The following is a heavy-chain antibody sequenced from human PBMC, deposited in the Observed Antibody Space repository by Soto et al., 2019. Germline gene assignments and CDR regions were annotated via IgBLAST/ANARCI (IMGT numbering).Heavy chain of an antibody. D-gene: IGHD2-2*01. CDR3: ASSDIVVVPAARGYYYYYGMDV. CDR1: GGTFSSYA. CDR2: IIPIFGTA. J-gene: IGHJ6*02. Sequence: ASVKVSCKAPGGTFSSYAISWVRQAPGQGLEWMGGIIPIFGTANYAQKFQGRVTITADKSTSTAYMELSSLRSEDTAVYYCASSDIVVVPAARGYYYYYGMDVWGQGTTVTVSS. V-gene: IGHV1-69*06.